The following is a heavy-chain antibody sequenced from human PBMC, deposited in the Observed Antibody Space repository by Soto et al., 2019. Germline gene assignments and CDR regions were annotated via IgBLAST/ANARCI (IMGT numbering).Heavy chain of an antibody. CDR2: IFSRGTP. J-gene: IGHJ5*02. CDR1: GVSITDYH. CDR3: AKRFGDYDGWFDP. D-gene: IGHD4-17*01. Sequence: QVQLQESGPGLVKPSETLSLTCTVSGVSITDYHWSWIRQSPGRGLEWIGYIFSRGTPNYNPSLKSRVTISVDTSRNQFSLKLNSLTAADTAMYFCAKRFGDYDGWFDPWGQGALVIISS. V-gene: IGHV4-59*01.